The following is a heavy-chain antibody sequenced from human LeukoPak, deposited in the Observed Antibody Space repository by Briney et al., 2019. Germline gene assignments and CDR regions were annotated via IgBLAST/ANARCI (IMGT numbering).Heavy chain of an antibody. J-gene: IGHJ3*01. CDR1: GFDFRDAA. CDR2: ISFRGDNS. D-gene: IGHD5-24*01. CDR3: AKDIQLST. V-gene: IGHV3-23*01. Sequence: GGSRRLSCAAFGFDFRDAAMTWVRQAPGKGLEWVSFISFRGDNSYYADSVKGRFTISRDNSKNTLSLQMNSLRVEDTAIYYCAKDIQLSTWGLGTMVTVSS.